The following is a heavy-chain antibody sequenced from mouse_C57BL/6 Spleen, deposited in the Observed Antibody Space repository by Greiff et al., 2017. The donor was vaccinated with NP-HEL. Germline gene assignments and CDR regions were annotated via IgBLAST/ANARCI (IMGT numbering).Heavy chain of an antibody. CDR2: IYPGDGDT. CDR1: GYAFSRSW. V-gene: IGHV1-80*01. J-gene: IGHJ2*01. Sequence: QVQLKESGAELVKPGASVKISCKASGYAFSRSWLNWVQPRPGPGLSFLGQIYPGDGDTNYNGKFKGKATLTADKSSSTAYMQLSSLTSEDSAVYFCASLPNFDYWGQGTTLTVSS. CDR3: ASLPNFDY.